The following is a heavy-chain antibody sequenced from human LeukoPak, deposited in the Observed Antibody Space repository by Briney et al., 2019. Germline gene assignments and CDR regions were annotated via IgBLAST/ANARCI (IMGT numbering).Heavy chain of an antibody. CDR2: IYTSGNT. Sequence: PSETLSLTCTVPGGSFNSFFWSWVRQPPGKGLEWIGYIYTSGNTYYSPSLKSRVTISLDTSKNQLSLRLISVTAADTAVYYCARRGTWFDPWGQGTLVTVSS. D-gene: IGHD3-10*01. J-gene: IGHJ5*02. V-gene: IGHV4-4*09. CDR3: ARRGTWFDP. CDR1: GGSFNSFF.